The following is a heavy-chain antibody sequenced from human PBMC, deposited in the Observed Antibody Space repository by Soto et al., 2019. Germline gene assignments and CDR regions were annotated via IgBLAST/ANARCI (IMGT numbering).Heavy chain of an antibody. D-gene: IGHD6-6*01. CDR1: GGSFSGYY. Sequence: PSETLSLTCAVYGGSFSGYYWSWIRQPPGKGLEWVREINHSGSTNYNPSHKSRVTISVDTSKSQSSLKLSAVTAADTAVYYCARGGSSSSWYYLYYGMDVWGQGTTVTVSS. J-gene: IGHJ6*02. V-gene: IGHV4-34*01. CDR3: ARGGSSSSWYYLYYGMDV. CDR2: INHSGST.